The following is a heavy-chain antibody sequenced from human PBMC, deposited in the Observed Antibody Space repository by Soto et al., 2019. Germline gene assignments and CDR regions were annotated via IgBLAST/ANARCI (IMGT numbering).Heavy chain of an antibody. CDR1: GYTFTTYG. V-gene: IGHV1-18*04. CDR3: AKDKRPTFYYNGMDV. Sequence: ASVKVSCKASGYTFTTYGVNWVGQAPGQGLEWMGWISPYNDNTNYARRFQGRVTLTTDTSANTAYMELRSLTFDDTAIYYCAKDKRPTFYYNGMDVWGQGTTCTVSS. J-gene: IGHJ6*02. CDR2: ISPYNDNT.